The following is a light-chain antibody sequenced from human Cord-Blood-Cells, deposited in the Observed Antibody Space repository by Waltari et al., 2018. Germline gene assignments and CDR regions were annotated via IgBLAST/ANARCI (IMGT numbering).Light chain of an antibody. CDR2: GAS. Sequence: EIVLTQYPGTLSLYPGERATLSCRASQSVSSSYLAWYQQKPGQAPRLLIYGASSRATGIPDRFSGSGSGTDFTLTISRLEPEDFAVYYCQQYGSSPLTFGGGTKVEIK. CDR3: QQYGSSPLT. CDR1: QSVSSSY. J-gene: IGKJ4*01. V-gene: IGKV3-20*01.